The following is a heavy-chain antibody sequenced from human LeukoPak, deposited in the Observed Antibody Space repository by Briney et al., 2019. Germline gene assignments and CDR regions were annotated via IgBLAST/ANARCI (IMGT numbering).Heavy chain of an antibody. CDR2: FSSSATAT. D-gene: IGHD2-2*01. V-gene: IGHV3-11*01. CDR1: GFTFSDYY. CDR3: ARGLPATLLDY. J-gene: IGHJ4*02. Sequence: GGSLRLSCVASGFTFSDYYMSWVRQAPGKGLEWVSYFSSSATATYYAGSVKGRSTISRDSAKNSLYLQMNSLRVEDTAVYYCARGLPATLLDYWGQGTLVTVSS.